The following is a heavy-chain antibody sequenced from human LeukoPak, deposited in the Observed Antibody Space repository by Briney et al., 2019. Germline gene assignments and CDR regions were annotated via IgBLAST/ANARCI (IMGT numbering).Heavy chain of an antibody. CDR1: GYTFTSYY. V-gene: IGHV1-46*01. CDR2: INPSGGST. CDR3: ARSLAYDGSGYYPYYFDY. Sequence: GASVKVSCKASGYTFTSYYMHWVRQAPGQGLEWMGIINPSGGSTSYTQKFQGRVTVTRDTSTSTVYMELSSLRSEDTAVYYCARSLAYDGSGYYPYYFDYWGQGTLVTVSS. D-gene: IGHD3-22*01. J-gene: IGHJ4*02.